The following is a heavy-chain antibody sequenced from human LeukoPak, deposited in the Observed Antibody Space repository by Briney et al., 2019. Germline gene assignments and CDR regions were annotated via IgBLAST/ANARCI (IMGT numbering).Heavy chain of an antibody. CDR2: ICCNSSSI. D-gene: IGHD3-3*01. Sequence: GRSLRLSCAVSGFTFNDYAIHWVRQGPGKGLEWVSRICCNSSSIAYADSVRGRLTVSRDNAKNPLYLQMNSLRAEDMALYCCAKDLTLGTAACHVTILIDDTAPCADFWGQGTLVTVSS. V-gene: IGHV3-9*03. CDR1: GFTFNDYA. J-gene: IGHJ4*02. CDR3: AKDLTLGTAACHVTILIDDTAPCADF.